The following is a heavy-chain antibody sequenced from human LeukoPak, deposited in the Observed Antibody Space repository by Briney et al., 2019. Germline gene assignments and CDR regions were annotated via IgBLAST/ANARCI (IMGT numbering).Heavy chain of an antibody. J-gene: IGHJ3*02. CDR1: GFTFSYYN. CDR3: ARVRPGQWLLRDAFDI. Sequence: GSLRLSCAASGFTFSYYNINWVRQAPGKGLEWVSSISSSSSYIYYSDSVKGRFTISRDNAKNSLHLQMNSLRAEDTALYYCARVRPGQWLLRDAFDIWGQGTMVTVSS. V-gene: IGHV3-21*01. D-gene: IGHD6-19*01. CDR2: ISSSSSYI.